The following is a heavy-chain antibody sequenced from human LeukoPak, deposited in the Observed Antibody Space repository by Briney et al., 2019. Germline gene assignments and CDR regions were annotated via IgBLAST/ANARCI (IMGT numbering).Heavy chain of an antibody. CDR1: GFTFSKYW. Sequence: GGSLRLSCAASGFTFSKYWMLWVRQAPGKGLESVSRINTDGTVTTYADSVKGRFTVSRDIADNTMFLQMNSVRDEDTAVYYCATKQWLAPPPDSWGQGTPVTVSS. CDR2: INTDGTVT. D-gene: IGHD6-19*01. CDR3: ATKQWLAPPPDS. V-gene: IGHV3-74*01. J-gene: IGHJ4*02.